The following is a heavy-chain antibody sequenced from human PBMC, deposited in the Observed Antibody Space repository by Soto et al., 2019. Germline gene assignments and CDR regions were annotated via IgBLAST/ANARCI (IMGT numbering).Heavy chain of an antibody. J-gene: IGHJ4*02. CDR3: ARGTTVTPRYFDY. CDR1: GYPISSGYY. V-gene: IGHV4-38-2*01. CDR2: IYHSGST. D-gene: IGHD4-17*01. Sequence: SETLSLTCAVSGYPISSGYYWGWIRQPPGKGLEWIGSIYHSGSTYYNPSLKSRVTISVDTSKNQFSLKLSSVTAADTAVYYCARGTTVTPRYFDYWGQGTRVTVSS.